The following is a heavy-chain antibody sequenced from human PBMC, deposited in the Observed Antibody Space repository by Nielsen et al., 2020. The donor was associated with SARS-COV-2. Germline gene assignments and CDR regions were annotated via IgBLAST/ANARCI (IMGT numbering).Heavy chain of an antibody. CDR1: GFTFTSYA. CDR2: INAGNGNT. J-gene: IGHJ6*02. Sequence: GGSLRLSCAASGFTFTSYAMHWVRQAPGQRLEWMGWINAGNGNTKYSQKFQGRVTITRDTSASTAYMELSSLRSEDTAVYYCARVRLGMDVWGQGTTVTVSS. V-gene: IGHV1-3*01. CDR3: ARVRLGMDV.